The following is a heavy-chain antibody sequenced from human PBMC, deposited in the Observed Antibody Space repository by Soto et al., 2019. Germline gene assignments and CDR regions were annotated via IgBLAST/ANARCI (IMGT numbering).Heavy chain of an antibody. J-gene: IGHJ4*02. V-gene: IGHV4-39*01. Sequence: QLHLQESGPGLVKPSETLSLTCTVTGVSIGTSGDYWGWVRQPPGKGLEWIGSVYRTGSVYYNPSLYNPSLERRLSITVDTSKNQFSLKLRSVTAADTAVYYCVDVFTGSTFGYWGQGTLVTVSS. CDR1: GVSIGTSGDY. D-gene: IGHD3-9*01. CDR3: VDVFTGSTFGY. CDR2: VYRTGSV.